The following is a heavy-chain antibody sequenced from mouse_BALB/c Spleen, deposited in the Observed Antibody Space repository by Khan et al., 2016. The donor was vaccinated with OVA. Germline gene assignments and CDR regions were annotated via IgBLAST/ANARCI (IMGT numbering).Heavy chain of an antibody. J-gene: IGHJ3*01. CDR2: IDPPNDDS. D-gene: IGHD2-1*01. CDR1: GFNIKDTY. V-gene: IGHV14-3*02. Sequence: EVQLQQSGAELVKPGASVNLSCSASGFNIKDTYIHWVKQRPEQGLEWIGRIDPPNDDSKYGPKFQDKATLTAEPSSNTAYLQLTSLTSEDTAVYYCATLYGTPFAYWGQGTLVSVSA. CDR3: ATLYGTPFAY.